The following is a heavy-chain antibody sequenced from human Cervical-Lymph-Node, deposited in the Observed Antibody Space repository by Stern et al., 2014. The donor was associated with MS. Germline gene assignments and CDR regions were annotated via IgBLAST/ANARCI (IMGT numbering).Heavy chain of an antibody. CDR2: TYYNSKWYN. V-gene: IGHV6-1*01. CDR1: GDSVSSDSAA. D-gene: IGHD6-6*01. J-gene: IGHJ6*02. Sequence: QVQLVQSGPGLVKPSQTLSLTCAISGDSVSSDSAAWNWIRQSPSRGLEWLGRTYYNSKWYNDYAVSVESRIIINPDTSKNQFSLQLNPVTPEDTAVYFCARGRPHYYAMDVWGQGTTVTVSS. CDR3: ARGRPHYYAMDV.